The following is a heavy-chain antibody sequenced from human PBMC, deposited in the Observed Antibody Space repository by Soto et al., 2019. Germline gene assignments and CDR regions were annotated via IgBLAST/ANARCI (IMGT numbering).Heavy chain of an antibody. D-gene: IGHD6-13*01. CDR1: VFTFTSYA. J-gene: IGHJ4*02. Sequence: GGSLRLSCAASVFTFTSYAMSWVRQAPGKGLEWVSTISGSGGSTYYADSVKGRFTISRDNSKNTLYLQMNSLRAEDTAVYYCARMAAVCYFDYWGQGTLVTVSS. CDR2: ISGSGGST. V-gene: IGHV3-23*01. CDR3: ARMAAVCYFDY.